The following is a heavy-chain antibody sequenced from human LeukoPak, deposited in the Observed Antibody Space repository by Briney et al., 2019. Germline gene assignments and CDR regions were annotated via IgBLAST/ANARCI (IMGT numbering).Heavy chain of an antibody. V-gene: IGHV1-2*06. CDR2: INPNSGGT. CDR1: GYTFTGYY. D-gene: IGHD5-12*01. CDR3: ARAVATIADFDY. Sequence: GASVKVSRKASGYTFTGYYMHWVRQAPGQGLEWMGRINPNSGGTNYAQKFQGRVTMTTDTSISTAYMELSRLRSDDTAVYYCARAVATIADFDYWGQGTLVTVSS. J-gene: IGHJ4*02.